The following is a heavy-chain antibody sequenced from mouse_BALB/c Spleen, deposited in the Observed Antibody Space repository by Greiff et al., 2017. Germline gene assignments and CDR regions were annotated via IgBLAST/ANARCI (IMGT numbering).Heavy chain of an antibody. CDR1: GFTFNTYA. V-gene: IGHV10-1*02. Sequence: EVQGVESGGGLVQPKGSLKLSCAASGFTFNTYAMNWVRQAPGKGLEWVARIRSKSNNYATYYADSVKDRFTISRDDSQSMLYLQMNNLKTEDTAMYYCVRHPVRGDAMDYWGQGTSVTVSS. D-gene: IGHD2-14*01. CDR3: VRHPVRGDAMDY. CDR2: IRSKSNNYAT. J-gene: IGHJ4*01.